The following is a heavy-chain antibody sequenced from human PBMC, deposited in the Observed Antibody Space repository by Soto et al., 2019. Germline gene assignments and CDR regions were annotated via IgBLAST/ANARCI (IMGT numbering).Heavy chain of an antibody. D-gene: IGHD2-2*01. Sequence: PSETLSLTCTVSGDSISTGNYYWGWIRQPPGKGLEWIGSLFYGGSTFYNPSLKSRVTISVDTSKNQFSPKLSSVTAADTAVYYCARTDVVIVPSAIWLNWFDPWGQGALVTVSS. CDR2: LFYGGST. V-gene: IGHV4-39*01. CDR3: ARTDVVIVPSAIWLNWFDP. J-gene: IGHJ5*02. CDR1: GDSISTGNYY.